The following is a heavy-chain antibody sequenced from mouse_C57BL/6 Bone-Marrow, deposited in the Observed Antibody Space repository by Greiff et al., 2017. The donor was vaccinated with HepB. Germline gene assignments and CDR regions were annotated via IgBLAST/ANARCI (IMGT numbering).Heavy chain of an antibody. CDR3: ARGGGSSYPYAMDY. D-gene: IGHD1-1*01. Sequence: VHVKQSVAELVRPGASVKLSCTASGFNIKNTYMHWVKQRPEQGLEWIGRIDPANGNTKYAPKFQGKATITADTSSNTAYVQLSSLTSEDTAIYCCARGGGSSYPYAMDYWGQGTSVTVSS. V-gene: IGHV14-3*01. J-gene: IGHJ4*01. CDR2: IDPANGNT. CDR1: GFNIKNTY.